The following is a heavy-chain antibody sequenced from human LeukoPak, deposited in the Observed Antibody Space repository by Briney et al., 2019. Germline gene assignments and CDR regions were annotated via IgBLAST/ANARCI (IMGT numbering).Heavy chain of an antibody. D-gene: IGHD4-17*01. CDR2: INSDGSST. V-gene: IGHV3-74*01. Sequence: PGGSLRLSCAASGFTFSRYYMHWVRQAPGKGLVWVSRINSDGSSTTYADSVKGRFTISRDNAKNTLYLQMNSLKVEDTAVYYCVTTAFDLWGRGTLVTVSS. CDR3: VTTAFDL. J-gene: IGHJ2*01. CDR1: GFTFSRYY.